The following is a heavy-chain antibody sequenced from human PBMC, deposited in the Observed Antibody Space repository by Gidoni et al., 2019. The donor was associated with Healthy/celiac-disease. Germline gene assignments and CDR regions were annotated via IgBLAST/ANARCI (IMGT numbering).Heavy chain of an antibody. CDR1: GFSLSTSGVG. V-gene: IGHV2-5*02. CDR2: IYWDDDK. Sequence: QITLKESGPTLVKPTQTLTLTCTFSGFSLSTSGVGVGWIRQPPGKALEWLALIYWDDDKRYSPSLKSRLTITKDTSKNQEVLTMTNMDPVDTATYYCAHRGSGGYGNWFDPWGQGTLVTVSS. CDR3: AHRGSGGYGNWFDP. D-gene: IGHD5-12*01. J-gene: IGHJ5*02.